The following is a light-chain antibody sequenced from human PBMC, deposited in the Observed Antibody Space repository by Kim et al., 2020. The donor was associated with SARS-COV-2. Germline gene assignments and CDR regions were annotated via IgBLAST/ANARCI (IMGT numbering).Light chain of an antibody. J-gene: IGLJ3*02. CDR3: ASWDDGLNGPV. V-gene: IGLV1-44*01. CDR2: TTT. Sequence: GQTVTISCSGRTSNIGSDNVNWYQQFPGTAPKLLIYTTTQRPSGVPDRFSGSKSGTSASLAISALQSEDEADYYCASWDDGLNGPVFGGGTQLTVL. CDR1: TSNIGSDN.